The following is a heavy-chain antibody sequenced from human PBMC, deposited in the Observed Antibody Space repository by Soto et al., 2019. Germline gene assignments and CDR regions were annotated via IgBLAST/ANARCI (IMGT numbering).Heavy chain of an antibody. J-gene: IGHJ4*02. CDR3: AIRSWYYFDY. CDR2: IYYSGST. D-gene: IGHD6-13*01. CDR1: GRSISSGGYY. V-gene: IGHV4-31*03. Sequence: PSETLSLTCTVSGRSISSGGYYWSWIRQHPGKGLEWIGYIYYSGSTYYNPSLKSRVTISVDTSKNQFSLKLSSVTAADTAVYYCAIRSWYYFDYWGQGTLVTVSS.